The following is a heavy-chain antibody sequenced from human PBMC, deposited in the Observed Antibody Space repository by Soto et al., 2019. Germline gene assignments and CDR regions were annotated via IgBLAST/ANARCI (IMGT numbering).Heavy chain of an antibody. J-gene: IGHJ4*02. CDR2: ISYDGSNK. CDR1: VFTFSSYG. CDR3: AKDPAMVTPPLYYFDY. Sequence: GGSLRLACAASVFTFSSYGMHWVRQAPGKGLEWVAVISYDGSNKYYADSVKGRFTISRDNSKNTLYLQMNSLRAEDTAVYYSAKDPAMVTPPLYYFDYWGQGTLVTVSS. V-gene: IGHV3-30*18. D-gene: IGHD2-15*01.